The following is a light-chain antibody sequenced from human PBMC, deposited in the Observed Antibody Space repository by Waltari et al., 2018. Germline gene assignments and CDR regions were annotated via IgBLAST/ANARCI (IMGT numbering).Light chain of an antibody. Sequence: EIVLTQSPATLSLPPGERATPSCRARQRVRSYLTCYQQKPGQAPRLLIYDASNRASGIPARFSGSGSGTDFSLSISSLEPEDFAVYYCQQRNNWPLTFGGGTKVEIK. CDR2: DAS. J-gene: IGKJ4*01. CDR3: QQRNNWPLT. V-gene: IGKV3-11*01. CDR1: QRVRSY.